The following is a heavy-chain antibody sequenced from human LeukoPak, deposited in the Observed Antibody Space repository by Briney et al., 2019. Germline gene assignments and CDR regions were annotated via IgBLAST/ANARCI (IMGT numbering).Heavy chain of an antibody. CDR2: IRYDGSNK. V-gene: IGHV3-30*02. CDR3: AKVMITFGGVPFYYMDV. J-gene: IGHJ6*03. D-gene: IGHD3-16*01. Sequence: PGGSLRLSCAASGFTFSSYGMHWVRQAPGKGLEWVAFIRYDGSNKYYADSVKGRFTISRDNSKNTLYLQMNSLRAEDTAVYYCAKVMITFGGVPFYYMDVWGKGTTVTISS. CDR1: GFTFSSYG.